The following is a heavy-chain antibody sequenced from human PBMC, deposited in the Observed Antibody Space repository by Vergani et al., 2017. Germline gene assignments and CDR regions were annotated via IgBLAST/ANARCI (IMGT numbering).Heavy chain of an antibody. CDR1: GGSFSGYY. CDR2: INHSGST. D-gene: IGHD6-13*01. V-gene: IGHV4-34*01. J-gene: IGHJ6*02. Sequence: QVQLQQWGAGLLKPSETLSLTCAVYGGSFSGYYWSWIRQPPGKGLEWIGEINHSGSTNYNPSLKSRVTISVDTSKNQFSLKLSSVTAADTAVYYCARDATGIAAAGNYGMDVWGQGTTVTVSS. CDR3: ARDATGIAAAGNYGMDV.